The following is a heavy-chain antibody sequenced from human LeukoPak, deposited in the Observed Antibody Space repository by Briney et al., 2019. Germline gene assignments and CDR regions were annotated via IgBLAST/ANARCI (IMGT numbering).Heavy chain of an antibody. CDR1: GFTFDDYA. Sequence: GGSLRLSCAASGFTFDDYAMHWVRQVPGKGLEWVSGISWNSGRIGYADSVKGRFTISRDNAKNSLYLQMNSLRAEDTALYYCARGDDSNPFDYWGQGTLVTVSS. V-gene: IGHV3-9*01. CDR2: ISWNSGRI. D-gene: IGHD4-11*01. J-gene: IGHJ4*02. CDR3: ARGDDSNPFDY.